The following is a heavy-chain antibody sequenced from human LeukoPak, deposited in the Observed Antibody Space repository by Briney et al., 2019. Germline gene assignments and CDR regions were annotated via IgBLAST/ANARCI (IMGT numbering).Heavy chain of an antibody. V-gene: IGHV3-21*04. J-gene: IGHJ4*02. D-gene: IGHD4-23*01. CDR2: ISSSSYI. CDR3: AKDRWEPYYFDY. CDR1: GFTCSSYS. Sequence: GGSLRLSCAASGFTCSSYSMNWVRQAPGKGLEWVSSISSSSYIYYADSVKGRFTISRDNSKNTLYLQMNSLRVEDTAVYYCAKDRWEPYYFDYWGQGTLVTVSS.